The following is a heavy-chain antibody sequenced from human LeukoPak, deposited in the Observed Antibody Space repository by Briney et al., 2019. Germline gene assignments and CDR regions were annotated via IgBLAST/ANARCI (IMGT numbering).Heavy chain of an antibody. D-gene: IGHD6-19*01. CDR3: ARVPSGYSSGWSNHWFDP. CDR2: INPNSGGT. V-gene: IGHV1-2*02. J-gene: IGHJ5*02. CDR1: GYTFTGYY. Sequence: ASVKVSCKASGYTFTGYYMHWVRQAPGQGLEWMGWINPNSGGTNYAQKFQGRVTMTGDTSISTAYMELSRLRSDDTAVYYCARVPSGYSSGWSNHWFDPWGQGTLVTVSS.